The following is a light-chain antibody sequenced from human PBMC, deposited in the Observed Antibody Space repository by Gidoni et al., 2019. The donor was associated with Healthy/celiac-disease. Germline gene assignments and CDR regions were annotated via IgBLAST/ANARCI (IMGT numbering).Light chain of an antibody. CDR2: AAS. V-gene: IGKV1-39*01. CDR3: QQSYSTPLT. Sequence: DIQMTQSPSSLSASVGDRVTITCRASQSISSYLNCYQQKPGKAPKPLIYAASSLQSGVPSRFSGSGSGTDFTLTISSLQPEDFATYDCQQSYSTPLTFGGGTKVEIK. CDR1: QSISSY. J-gene: IGKJ4*01.